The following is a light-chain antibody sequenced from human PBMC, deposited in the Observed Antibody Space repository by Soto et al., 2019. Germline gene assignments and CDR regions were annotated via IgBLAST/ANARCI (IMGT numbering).Light chain of an antibody. J-gene: IGLJ3*02. CDR1: SSNIGAGYD. CDR2: GNX. Sequence: QAVVTQPPSVSGAPGQRVTISCTGSSSNIGAGYDVHWYQQLPGTAPKLLIDGNXNRPSGVPXXXXGXXXXXXXXXXXXXXQXEDEADYYCQSYDSSLSGSWVFGGGTKLTVL. V-gene: IGLV1-40*01. CDR3: QSYDSSLSGSWV.